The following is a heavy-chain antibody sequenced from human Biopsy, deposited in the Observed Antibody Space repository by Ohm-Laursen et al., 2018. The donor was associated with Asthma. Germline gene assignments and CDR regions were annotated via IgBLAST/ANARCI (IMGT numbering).Heavy chain of an antibody. Sequence: SPRLSCAASGFTFMTYGMHWVRQVPGKGLEWVATVGSDESYTDHADSVKGRFTISRDNSKNTLHLQMNSLSPEDTAVYYCARDFSRAIMIGGGREHYFDFWGQGTLVTVSS. D-gene: IGHD3-16*01. CDR3: ARDFSRAIMIGGGREHYFDF. J-gene: IGHJ4*02. V-gene: IGHV3-33*01. CDR2: VGSDESYT. CDR1: GFTFMTYG.